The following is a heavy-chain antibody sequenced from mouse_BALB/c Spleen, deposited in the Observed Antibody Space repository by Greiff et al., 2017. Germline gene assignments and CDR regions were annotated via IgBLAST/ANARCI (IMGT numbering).Heavy chain of an antibody. V-gene: IGHV1S137*01. D-gene: IGHD1-2*01. Sequence: QVQLQQSGAELVRPGVSVKISCKGSGYTFTDYAMHWVKQSHAKSLEWIGVISTYYGDASYNQKFKGKATMTVDKSSSTAYMELARLTSEDSAIYYCARSRTTAHFDYWGQGTTLTVSS. J-gene: IGHJ2*01. CDR3: ARSRTTAHFDY. CDR1: GYTFTDYA. CDR2: ISTYYGDA.